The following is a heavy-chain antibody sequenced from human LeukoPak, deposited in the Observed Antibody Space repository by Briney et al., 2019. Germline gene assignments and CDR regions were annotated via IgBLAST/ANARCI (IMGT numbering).Heavy chain of an antibody. J-gene: IGHJ4*02. CDR3: ARSGSYVDY. CDR1: GFTFSSYS. D-gene: IGHD1-26*01. V-gene: IGHV3-48*04. Sequence: PGGSLRLSCAASGFTFSSYSMNWVRQAPGKGLEWVSYISSSSSTIYYADSVKGRFTFSRDNAKNSLYLQMNSLRPEDTAVYYCARSGSYVDYWGQGTLVTVSS. CDR2: ISSSSSTI.